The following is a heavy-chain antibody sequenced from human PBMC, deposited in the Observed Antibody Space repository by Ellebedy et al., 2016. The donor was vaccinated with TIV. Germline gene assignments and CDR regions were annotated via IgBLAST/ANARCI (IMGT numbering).Heavy chain of an antibody. J-gene: IGHJ2*01. CDR2: ISYDGSNK. D-gene: IGHD1-1*01. Sequence: GESLKISXAASGFTFSSYGMHWVRQAPGKGLEWVAVISYDGSNKYYADSVKGRFTISRDNSKNTLYLQMNSLRAEDTAVYYCANDLERRGYWYFDLWGRGTLVTVSS. V-gene: IGHV3-30*18. CDR1: GFTFSSYG. CDR3: ANDLERRGYWYFDL.